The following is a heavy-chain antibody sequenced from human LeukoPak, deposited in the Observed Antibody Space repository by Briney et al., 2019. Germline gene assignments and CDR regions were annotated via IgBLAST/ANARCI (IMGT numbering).Heavy chain of an antibody. J-gene: IGHJ4*02. Sequence: HTGRSLRLSCAVSGFTFDDFAMHWVRQAPGKGLEWVAVISYDGSNKYYADSVKGRFTISRDNSKNTLYLQMNSLRAEDTAVYYCAKAYVKNWVLDYWGQGTLVTVSS. D-gene: IGHD7-27*01. V-gene: IGHV3-30*18. CDR1: GFTFDDFA. CDR3: AKAYVKNWVLDY. CDR2: ISYDGSNK.